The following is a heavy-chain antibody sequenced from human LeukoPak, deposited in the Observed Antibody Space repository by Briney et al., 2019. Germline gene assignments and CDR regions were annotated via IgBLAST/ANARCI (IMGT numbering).Heavy chain of an antibody. D-gene: IGHD3-22*01. CDR3: ARTGTYYYDSSGYKNYFDY. CDR2: IFYSGST. V-gene: IGHV4-59*01. CDR1: GGSISSYY. J-gene: IGHJ4*02. Sequence: PETLSLTCTVSGGSISSYYWSWIRQPPGKGLEWIGYIFYSGSTNYNPSLKSRVTISVDTSKNQFSLKLSSVTAADTAVYYCARTGTYYYDSSGYKNYFDYWGQGTLVTVSS.